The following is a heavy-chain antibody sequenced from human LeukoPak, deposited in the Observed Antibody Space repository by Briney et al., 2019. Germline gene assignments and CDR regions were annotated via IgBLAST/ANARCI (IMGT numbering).Heavy chain of an antibody. CDR1: GGTFSSYA. V-gene: IGHV1-69*01. D-gene: IGHD2-2*01. Sequence: SVKVSCKASGGTFSSYAISWVRQAPGQGLEWMGGIIPIFGTANYAQKFQGRVTITADESTSTAYMELSSLRSEDTAVYYCARSHCSSTSCYFSGFDPWGQGTPVTVSS. CDR3: ARSHCSSTSCYFSGFDP. J-gene: IGHJ5*02. CDR2: IIPIFGTA.